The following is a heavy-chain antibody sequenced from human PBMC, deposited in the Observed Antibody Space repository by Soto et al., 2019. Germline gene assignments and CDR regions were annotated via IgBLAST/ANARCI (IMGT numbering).Heavy chain of an antibody. V-gene: IGHV3-30*18. D-gene: IGHD3-3*01. CDR1: GFTFSSYG. CDR2: ISYDGSNK. Sequence: PGGSLRLSCAASGFTFSSYGMHWVRQAPGKGLEWVAVISYDGSNKYYADSVKGRFTISRDNSKNTLYLQMNSLRAEDTAVYYCAKDGSYDFWSGYRTWFDPWGQGTLVTVSS. J-gene: IGHJ5*02. CDR3: AKDGSYDFWSGYRTWFDP.